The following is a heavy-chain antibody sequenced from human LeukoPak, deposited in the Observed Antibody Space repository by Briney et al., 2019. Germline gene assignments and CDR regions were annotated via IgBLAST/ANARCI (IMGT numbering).Heavy chain of an antibody. CDR3: ARDRRGREVVAATLFDY. CDR2: ISAYNGNT. Sequence: GASVKVSCKASGYTFTSYGISWVRQAPGQGLEWMGWISAYNGNTNYAQKLQGRVTMTTDTSTSTAYMELRSLRSDDTAVYYCARDRRGREVVAATLFDYWGQGTLVTVSS. V-gene: IGHV1-18*01. CDR1: GYTFTSYG. J-gene: IGHJ4*02. D-gene: IGHD2-15*01.